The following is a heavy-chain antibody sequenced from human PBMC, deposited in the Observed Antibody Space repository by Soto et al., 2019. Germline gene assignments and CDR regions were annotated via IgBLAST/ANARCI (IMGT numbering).Heavy chain of an antibody. D-gene: IGHD1-26*01. CDR3: ASNRGGSPTIFYY. CDR2: IYHSGST. V-gene: IGHV4-30-2*01. J-gene: IGHJ4*01. CDR1: GGSISSGGYS. Sequence: PSETLSLTCTVPGGSISSGGYSWSWIRQPPGKGLEWIGYIYHSGSTYYNPSLKSRVTISVDRSKNQFSLKLSSVTAADTAVYYCASNRGGSPTIFYYCGQGTLVTVSS.